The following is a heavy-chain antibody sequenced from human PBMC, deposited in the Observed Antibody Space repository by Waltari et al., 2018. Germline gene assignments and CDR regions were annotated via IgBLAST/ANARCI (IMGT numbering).Heavy chain of an antibody. CDR1: GGSISSYY. CDR3: ARDNTVFYDSSGYLDY. Sequence: QVQLQESGPGLVKPSETLSLTCTVSGGSISSYYWSWIRQPPGKGLEWIGYIYYSGSTNSNPSRKSRVTISVDTSKNQFSLKLSSVTAADTAVYYCARDNTVFYDSSGYLDYWGQGTLVTVSS. CDR2: IYYSGST. D-gene: IGHD3-22*01. V-gene: IGHV4-59*01. J-gene: IGHJ4*02.